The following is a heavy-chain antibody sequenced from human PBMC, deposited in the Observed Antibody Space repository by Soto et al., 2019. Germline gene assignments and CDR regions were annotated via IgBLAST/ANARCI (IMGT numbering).Heavy chain of an antibody. V-gene: IGHV3-30-3*01. CDR1: GFTFSSYA. Sequence: GGSLRLSCAASGFTFSSYAMHWVRQAPGKGLEWVAVISYDGSNKYYADSVKGRFTISRDNSKNTLYLQMNSLRAEDTAVYYCVRGIVVSPSDYWGQGTLVTVSS. J-gene: IGHJ4*02. CDR2: ISYDGSNK. D-gene: IGHD3-22*01. CDR3: VRGIVVSPSDY.